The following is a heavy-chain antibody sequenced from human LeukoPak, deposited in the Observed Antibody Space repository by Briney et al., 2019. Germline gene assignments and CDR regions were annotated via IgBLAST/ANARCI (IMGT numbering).Heavy chain of an antibody. J-gene: IGHJ3*02. CDR3: AREGPNCSGGSCNDAFDI. CDR1: GYTFTGYY. V-gene: IGHV1-2*02. CDR2: INPNSGGT. Sequence: ASVKVSCKASGYTFTGYYMHWVRQAPGQGLEWMGWINPNSGGTNYAQKFQGRVTMTRDTSISTAYVELSRLRSDDTAVYYCAREGPNCSGGSCNDAFDIWGQGTMVTVSS. D-gene: IGHD2-15*01.